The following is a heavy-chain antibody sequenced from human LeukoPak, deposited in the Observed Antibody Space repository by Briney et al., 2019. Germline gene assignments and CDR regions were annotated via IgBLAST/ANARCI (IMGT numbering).Heavy chain of an antibody. CDR3: AALVRYDFWSGYYAGFDP. Sequence: ASVKVSCKASGYTFTSHGFSWVRQAPGQGLEWMGWMNPNSGNTGYAQKFQGRVTMTRNTSISTAYMELSSLRSEDTAVYYCAALVRYDFWSGYYAGFDPWGQGTLVTVSS. D-gene: IGHD3-3*01. J-gene: IGHJ5*02. V-gene: IGHV1-8*02. CDR1: GYTFTSHG. CDR2: MNPNSGNT.